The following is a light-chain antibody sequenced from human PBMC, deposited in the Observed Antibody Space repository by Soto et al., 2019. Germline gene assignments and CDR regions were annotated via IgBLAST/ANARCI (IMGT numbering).Light chain of an antibody. CDR1: SSNIGNNY. J-gene: IGLJ2*01. Sequence: QSVLTQPPSVSAAPGQKVTISCSGSSSNIGNNYVSLYRQLPGTAPKLLIYDNNERPSGIPDRFSGSRSCTSATLSITELQTGDEADYYCGTWDSSLSAVVFGGGTKLTVL. CDR2: DNN. V-gene: IGLV1-51*01. CDR3: GTWDSSLSAVV.